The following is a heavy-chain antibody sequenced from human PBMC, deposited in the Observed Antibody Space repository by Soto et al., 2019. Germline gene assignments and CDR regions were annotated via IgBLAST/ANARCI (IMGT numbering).Heavy chain of an antibody. J-gene: IGHJ6*03. Sequence: QVQLVQSGAEVKKPGASVKVSCKASGYTFTSHGISWVRQAPGQGLEWMGWISANNGDTNYAQKFQGRVTVTTDTSTSTGYMELRSLRSEDTAGYYCARMVRGSNIDYYHYMDVWGKGTTVTVSS. CDR1: GYTFTSHG. D-gene: IGHD3-10*01. CDR2: ISANNGDT. CDR3: ARMVRGSNIDYYHYMDV. V-gene: IGHV1-18*01.